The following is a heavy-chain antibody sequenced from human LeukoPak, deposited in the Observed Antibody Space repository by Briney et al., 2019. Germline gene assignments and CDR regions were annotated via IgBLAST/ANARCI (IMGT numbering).Heavy chain of an antibody. CDR1: GYTFTSYA. Sequence: ASAKDSCKASGYTFTSYAMHWVRQAPGQRLERMGWINAGNGNTKYSQKFQGRVTITRDTSASTAYMELSSLRSEDTAVYYRARMGYCSSTSCYVYFDYWGQGTLVTVSS. CDR3: ARMGYCSSTSCYVYFDY. CDR2: INAGNGNT. V-gene: IGHV1-3*01. J-gene: IGHJ4*02. D-gene: IGHD2-2*01.